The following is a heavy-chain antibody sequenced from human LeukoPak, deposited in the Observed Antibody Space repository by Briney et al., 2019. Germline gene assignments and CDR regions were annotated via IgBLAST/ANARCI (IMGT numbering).Heavy chain of an antibody. Sequence: GGALRPFRAASGFTFTDLLMTRIRQAPGKGAEGVSYISSSGTATYYADSVKGRFTISRDNAKNSLYLQMNSLRAEDTAVYYCARDSRALGGYSYGYGYWGQGTLVTVSS. V-gene: IGHV3-11*01. J-gene: IGHJ4*02. CDR2: ISSSGTAT. D-gene: IGHD5-18*01. CDR3: ARDSRALGGYSYGYGY. CDR1: GFTFTDLL.